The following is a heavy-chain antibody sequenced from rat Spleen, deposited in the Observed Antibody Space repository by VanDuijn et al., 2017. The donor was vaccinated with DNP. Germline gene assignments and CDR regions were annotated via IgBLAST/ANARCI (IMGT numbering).Heavy chain of an antibody. CDR1: GFSFNKYG. CDR2: IHTGGSTT. Sequence: EVQLVESGGGLVQPGKSLKLSCAASGFSFNKYGMAWVRQTPTKGLEWVASIHTGGSTTYYPDSVKGRFTISRDNAKSTLYLQMDSLRSEDTASYYCARQAGLYYDGYPFAYWGQGTLVTVSS. D-gene: IGHD1-12*03. V-gene: IGHV5S13*01. J-gene: IGHJ3*01. CDR3: ARQAGLYYDGYPFAY.